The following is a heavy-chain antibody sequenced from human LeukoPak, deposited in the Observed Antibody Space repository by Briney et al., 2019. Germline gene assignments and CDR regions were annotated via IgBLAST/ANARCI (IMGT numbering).Heavy chain of an antibody. Sequence: PGGSLRLSCAASGFTFSGNSMNWVRQAPGKGLEWVGEISLTGETNYNPSLNGRVTMSLDKSRNQLSLKLTSVTAADTAIYYCSRESGAFCPFGYWGQGTLVIVPP. CDR1: GFTFSGNSM. V-gene: IGHV4-4*02. CDR3: SRESGAFCPFGY. J-gene: IGHJ4*02. D-gene: IGHD1-26*01. CDR2: ISLTGET.